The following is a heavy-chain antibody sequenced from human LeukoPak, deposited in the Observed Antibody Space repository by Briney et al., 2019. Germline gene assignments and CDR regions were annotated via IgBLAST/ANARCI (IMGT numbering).Heavy chain of an antibody. V-gene: IGHV4-59*08. J-gene: IGHJ3*02. Sequence: SETLSLTCTVSGGSISSYYWSWIWQPPGKGLELVGYIYYSGSTNYNPSLKSRVTISVDTSKNQFFLKLSSVTAADTAVYYCARRSRMTTIDAFDIWGQGTLVTVSS. CDR2: IYYSGST. CDR3: ARRSRMTTIDAFDI. D-gene: IGHD5-24*01. CDR1: GGSISSYY.